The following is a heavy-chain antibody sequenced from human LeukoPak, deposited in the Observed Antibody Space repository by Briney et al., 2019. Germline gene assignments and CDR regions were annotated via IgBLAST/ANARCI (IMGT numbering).Heavy chain of an antibody. CDR2: MSYDGSNK. Sequence: QAGGSLRLSCAASGFTFSDYYMSWIRQAPGKGLEWVAVMSYDGSNKYYADSVKGRFTISRDNSENTLSLQMNSLRAEDTAVYYCARDWGSTVYWYFALWGRGTLVTVSS. V-gene: IGHV3-30*03. J-gene: IGHJ2*01. CDR1: GFTFSDYY. CDR3: ARDWGSTVYWYFAL. D-gene: IGHD7-27*01.